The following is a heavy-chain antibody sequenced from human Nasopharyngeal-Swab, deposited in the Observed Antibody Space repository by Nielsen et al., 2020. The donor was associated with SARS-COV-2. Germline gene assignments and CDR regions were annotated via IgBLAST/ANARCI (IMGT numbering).Heavy chain of an antibody. J-gene: IGHJ5*02. D-gene: IGHD6-13*01. CDR2: ITPSGGAT. Sequence: ASVKVSCKASGFTFNQYYMHWVRQAPGQGLEWMGVITPSGGATNYARKFQGRVTMTRDPSTSTVYLGLSSLKSEDTAVYFCAREPEGIVAPGRHFDPWGQGTLVTVSS. CDR1: GFTFNQYY. CDR3: AREPEGIVAPGRHFDP. V-gene: IGHV1-46*02.